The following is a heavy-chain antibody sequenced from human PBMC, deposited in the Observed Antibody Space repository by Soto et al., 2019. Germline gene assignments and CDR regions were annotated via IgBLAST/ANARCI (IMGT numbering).Heavy chain of an antibody. CDR3: AKDTAPGFYDANGHLDY. CDR1: GISFDDYA. Sequence: VQLVESGGGLVQPGGSRRLSCVVSGISFDDYAMHWVRQVPGKGLEWVSGINWDSGDIGYADSVKGRFTISRDNAKNSQYLQMNSLKTEDTALYYCAKDTAPGFYDANGHLDYWGQGTPVTVSS. D-gene: IGHD2-8*01. J-gene: IGHJ4*02. V-gene: IGHV3-9*01. CDR2: INWDSGDI.